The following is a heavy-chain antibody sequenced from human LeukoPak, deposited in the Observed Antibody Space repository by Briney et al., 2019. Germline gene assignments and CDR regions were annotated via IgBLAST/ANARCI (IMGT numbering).Heavy chain of an antibody. D-gene: IGHD5-18*01. CDR1: GGSFSGYY. V-gene: IGHV4-34*01. CDR3: ARRRGYSYGSNFDY. Sequence: SETLSLTCAVYGGSFSGYYWSWIRQPPGKGLEWIREINHSGSTNYNPSLKSRVTISVDTSKNQFSLKLSSVTAADTAVYYCARRRGYSYGSNFDYWGQGTLVTVSS. J-gene: IGHJ4*02. CDR2: INHSGST.